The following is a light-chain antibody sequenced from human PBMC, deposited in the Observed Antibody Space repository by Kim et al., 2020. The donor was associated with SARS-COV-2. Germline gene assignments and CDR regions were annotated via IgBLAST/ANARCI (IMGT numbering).Light chain of an antibody. CDR3: QQYAGSPWT. CDR2: AAS. V-gene: IGKV3-20*01. CDR1: QSVSSSY. J-gene: IGKJ1*01. Sequence: EIVLTQSPGTLSFSPGERATLSCRANQSVSSSYLAWYQHKPGRAPRLLVYAASNRATGIPDRFSGSGSGTDFTLTISRLEPEDFAVYYCQQYAGSPWTFGQGTKVDIK.